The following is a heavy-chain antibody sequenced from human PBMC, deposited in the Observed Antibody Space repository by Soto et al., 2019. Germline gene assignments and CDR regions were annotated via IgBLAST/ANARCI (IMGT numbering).Heavy chain of an antibody. CDR3: ASHSGYSSSWPNPYFDY. CDR1: GYSFTSYW. J-gene: IGHJ4*02. CDR2: IYPGDSDT. D-gene: IGHD6-13*01. V-gene: IGHV5-51*01. Sequence: GESLKISCKGSGYSFTSYWIGWVRQMPGKGLEWMGIIYPGDSDTRYSPSFQGQVTISADKSISTAYLQWSSLKASDTAMYYCASHSGYSSSWPNPYFDYWGQGTLVTVSS.